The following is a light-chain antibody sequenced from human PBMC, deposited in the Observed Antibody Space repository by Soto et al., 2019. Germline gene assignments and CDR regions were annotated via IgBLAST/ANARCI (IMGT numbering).Light chain of an antibody. V-gene: IGKV3-20*01. Sequence: EVVLTQSPATLSLSPGERATLSCRASQTIRSNFLTWYQQKPGQAPRLLIYTASTRAAGIPDWFSGSGSGTDFTLTISRLEPEDFVVYYCQHYDSSSGHTFGQGTKLQIK. J-gene: IGKJ2*01. CDR3: QHYDSSSGHT. CDR1: QTIRSNF. CDR2: TAS.